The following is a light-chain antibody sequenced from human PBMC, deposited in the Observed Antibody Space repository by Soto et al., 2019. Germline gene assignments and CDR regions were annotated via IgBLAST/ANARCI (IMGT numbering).Light chain of an antibody. CDR2: GAS. V-gene: IGKV3-20*01. CDR1: QTISSSY. CDR3: QQYTYSPWT. J-gene: IGKJ1*01. Sequence: EVVLTQSPGTLSLSPGERATLSCRTSQTISSSYLGWYQKKPGQAPRLLIYGASSRATGIPDRFSGSGSGTDFTLTISRLEAEDFAVYYCQQYTYSPWTFGQGTKVEIK.